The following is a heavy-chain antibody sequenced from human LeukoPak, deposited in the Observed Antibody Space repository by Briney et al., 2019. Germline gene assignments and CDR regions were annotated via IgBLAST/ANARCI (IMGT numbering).Heavy chain of an antibody. CDR3: ARAEPDYGDYYFDY. CDR1: GGSISSSSYY. CDR2: IYYSGST. J-gene: IGHJ4*02. Sequence: PSETLSLTCTVSGGSISSSSYYWGWIRQPPGTGLEWIGSIYYSGSTYYNPSLKSRVTISVDTSKNQFSLKLSSVTAADTAVYYCARAEPDYGDYYFDYWGQGTLVTVSS. D-gene: IGHD4-17*01. V-gene: IGHV4-39*01.